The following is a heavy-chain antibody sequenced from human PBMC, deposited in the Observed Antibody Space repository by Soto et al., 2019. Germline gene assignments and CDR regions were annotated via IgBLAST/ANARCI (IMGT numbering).Heavy chain of an antibody. D-gene: IGHD2-15*01. CDR1: VFIFRNFW. CDR2: INSHGSST. CDR3: AGDWMGYCSGGSCYPSNWFDP. V-gene: IGHV3-74*01. J-gene: IGHJ5*02. Sequence: GGSLRLSCAASVFIFRNFWMHWVRQAPGKGLVWVSRINSHGSSTSYADSVKGRFTISRDNAKNTLYLQTNSLRAEDTAIYYCAGDWMGYCSGGSCYPSNWFDPWGQGTLVTVSS.